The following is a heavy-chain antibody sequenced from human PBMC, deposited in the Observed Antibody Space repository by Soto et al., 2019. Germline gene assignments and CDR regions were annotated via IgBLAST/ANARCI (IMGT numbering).Heavy chain of an antibody. V-gene: IGHV1-69*13. CDR1: GGTFSSYA. J-gene: IGHJ5*02. Sequence: ASVKVSCKASGGTFSSYAISWVRQAPGQGLEWMGGIIPIFGTANYAQKFQGRVTITADESTSTAYMELSSLRSEDTAVYYCARDPDFWSGRHWFDPWGQGTLVTVSS. CDR3: ARDPDFWSGRHWFDP. CDR2: IIPIFGTA. D-gene: IGHD3-3*01.